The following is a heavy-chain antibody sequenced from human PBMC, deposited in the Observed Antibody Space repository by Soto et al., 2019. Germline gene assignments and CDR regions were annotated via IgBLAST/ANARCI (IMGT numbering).Heavy chain of an antibody. V-gene: IGHV3-21*01. CDR2: ITGTSAFT. CDR3: ARDNLAFQGAFDL. Sequence: WSLRLSCAASVFGFSDFQLNWVRQAPGGGLEWLSSITGTSAFTEYAESIEGRFTISRDNPNKLLFLHMDNLRPEDTAVYYCARDNLAFQGAFDLWGQGTLVTAPQ. CDR1: VFGFSDFQ. D-gene: IGHD3-16*01. J-gene: IGHJ4*02.